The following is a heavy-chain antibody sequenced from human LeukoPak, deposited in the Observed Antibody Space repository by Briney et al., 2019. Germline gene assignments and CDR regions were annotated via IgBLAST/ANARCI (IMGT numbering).Heavy chain of an antibody. J-gene: IGHJ4*02. V-gene: IGHV4-4*07. CDR2: IYTSGST. CDR1: GGSISSYY. Sequence: TPSETLSLTCTVSGGSISSYYWSWIRQPAGKGLEWIGRIYTSGSTNYNPSLKSRVTMSVDTSKNQFSLKLSSVTAADTAVYYCARRARAAAGTNYYFDYWGQGTLVTVSS. D-gene: IGHD6-13*01. CDR3: ARRARAAAGTNYYFDY.